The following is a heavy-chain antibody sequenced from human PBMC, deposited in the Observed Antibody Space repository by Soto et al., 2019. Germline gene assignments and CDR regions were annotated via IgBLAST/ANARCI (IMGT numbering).Heavy chain of an antibody. Sequence: GGSLRLSCAASGFNFGDYYMTWIRQAPGKGLEWVSYISGSGFTIYYADSVKGRFTISRDNAKNSVLLQMNSLRADDTAMYYCARVVDTGYYPDYRGQGTLVTV. V-gene: IGHV3-11*01. D-gene: IGHD3-9*01. CDR1: GFNFGDYY. J-gene: IGHJ4*02. CDR2: ISGSGFTI. CDR3: ARVVDTGYYPDY.